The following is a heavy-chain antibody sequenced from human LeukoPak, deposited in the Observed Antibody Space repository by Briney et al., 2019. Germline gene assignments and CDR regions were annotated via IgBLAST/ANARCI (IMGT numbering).Heavy chain of an antibody. D-gene: IGHD2-2*01. J-gene: IGHJ5*02. V-gene: IGHV3-23*01. CDR1: GFTFSSYA. Sequence: GGSLRLSCAASGFTFSSYAMSWVRQAPGKGLEWVSAISGSGGSTYYADSVKGRFTISRDNSKNTLYLQMNSLRAEDTAVYYCAKDRSCSTTSCDLTWFDPWGQGALVTVSS. CDR2: ISGSGGST. CDR3: AKDRSCSTTSCDLTWFDP.